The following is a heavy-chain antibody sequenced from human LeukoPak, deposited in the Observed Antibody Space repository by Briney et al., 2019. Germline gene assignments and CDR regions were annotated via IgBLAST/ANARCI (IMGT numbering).Heavy chain of an antibody. CDR1: GGTFSSYA. J-gene: IGHJ4*02. D-gene: IGHD7-27*01. CDR3: ARVLDWGVYFEY. V-gene: IGHV1-69*13. Sequence: ASVKVSCKASGGTFSSYAISWVRQAPGQGLEWMGGIIPIFGTANYAQKFQGRVTITADESTSTAYMELSSLRSEDTAVYYCARVLDWGVYFEYWGQGTLVSVSS. CDR2: IIPIFGTA.